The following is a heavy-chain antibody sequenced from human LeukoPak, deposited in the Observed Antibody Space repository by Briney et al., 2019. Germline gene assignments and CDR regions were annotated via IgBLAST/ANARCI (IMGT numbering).Heavy chain of an antibody. J-gene: IGHJ4*02. CDR2: ISGSGGST. CDR1: GFTFSSYS. V-gene: IGHV3-23*01. D-gene: IGHD2-8*01. CDR3: AQVLYLDFDY. Sequence: PGGSLRLSCAASGFTFSSYSMSWVRQAPGKGLEWVSAISGSGGSTYYADSLERRFTISRHNSKNTQYLLMNSLIGEDTAVYYCAQVLYLDFDYWGQGTPVTVSS.